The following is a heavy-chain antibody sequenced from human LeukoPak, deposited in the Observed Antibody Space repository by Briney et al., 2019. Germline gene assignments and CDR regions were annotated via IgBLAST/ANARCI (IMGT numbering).Heavy chain of an antibody. CDR1: GGTFSSYA. CDR2: IIPIFGTA. CDR3: ADCSSTSCYYYYYMDV. J-gene: IGHJ6*03. D-gene: IGHD2-2*01. Sequence: SVKVSCKAPGGTFSSYAISLLRQAPGQGLEWMGRIIPIFGTANYAQKFQGRVTITTDESTSTAYMELSSLRSEDTAVYYCADCSSTSCYYYYYMDVWGKGTTVTVSS. V-gene: IGHV1-69*05.